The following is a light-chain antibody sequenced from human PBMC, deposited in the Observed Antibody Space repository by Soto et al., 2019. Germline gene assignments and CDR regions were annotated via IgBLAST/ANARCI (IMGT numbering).Light chain of an antibody. CDR1: QSVSNN. CDR3: KQYNDWPRT. J-gene: IGKJ1*01. CDR2: YAY. V-gene: IGKV3-15*01. Sequence: EIVLTQSPGTLSLSPGERATLSCRASQSVSNNYLAWYQQKPGQGPRLLIYYAYTRATGIQAKFSGSGSGTDFSLTISSLQSVDSAVYYCKQYNDWPRTFGQGTKVDIK.